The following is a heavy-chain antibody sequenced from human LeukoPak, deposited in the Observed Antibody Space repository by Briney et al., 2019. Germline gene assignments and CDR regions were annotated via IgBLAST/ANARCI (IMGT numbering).Heavy chain of an antibody. J-gene: IGHJ4*02. D-gene: IGHD1-26*01. CDR1: GGSFSGYY. Sequence: SETLSLTCAVYGGSFSGYYWSWIRQPPGKGLEWIGEINHSGSTNYNPSLKSRVTMSVDTSKNQFSLKLSSVAAADTAVYYCTREEGGSYGLPDYWGQGTLVTVSS. CDR3: TREEGGSYGLPDY. V-gene: IGHV4-34*01. CDR2: INHSGST.